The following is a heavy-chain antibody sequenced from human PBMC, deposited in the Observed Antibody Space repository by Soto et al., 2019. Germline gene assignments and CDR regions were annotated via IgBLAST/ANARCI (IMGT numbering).Heavy chain of an antibody. CDR1: GYTLTELS. CDR2: FDPEDADT. Sequence: QVQLVQSGAEVKKPGASVKVSCKVSGYTLTELSMHWVRQAPGKGLEWMGGFDPEDADTIYAQKFQGRVTMTEDTSTDTAYMELSNLRSEDTAVDYCATLKSDLGLSGNYFNYFDYWGQGTLVTVSS. V-gene: IGHV1-24*01. D-gene: IGHD3-10*01. CDR3: ATLKSDLGLSGNYFNYFDY. J-gene: IGHJ4*02.